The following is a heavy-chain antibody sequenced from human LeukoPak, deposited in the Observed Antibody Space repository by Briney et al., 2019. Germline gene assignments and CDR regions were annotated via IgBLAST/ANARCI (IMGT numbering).Heavy chain of an antibody. V-gene: IGHV4-34*01. D-gene: IGHD3-22*01. CDR1: GGSFSGYY. Sequence: PSETLSLTCAVYGGSFSGYYWSWIRQPPGKGLEWIGEINHSGSTNYNPSLKSRVTISVDTSKNQFSLKLSSVTAADTAVYYCAGDSSGYSVPSYWGQGTLVTVSS. CDR2: INHSGST. J-gene: IGHJ4*02. CDR3: AGDSSGYSVPSY.